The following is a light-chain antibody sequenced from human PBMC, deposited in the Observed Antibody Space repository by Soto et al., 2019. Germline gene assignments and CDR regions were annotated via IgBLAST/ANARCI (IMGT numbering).Light chain of an antibody. CDR1: SSDVGSYNL. CDR2: EGN. V-gene: IGLV2-23*03. J-gene: IGLJ1*01. Sequence: QSVLTQPATVAGSPGQSITISCTGTSSDVGSYNLVSWYQQHPGKAPKLIIYEGNKRPSGVSNRFSGSKSGNTASLTISGLQAEDEADYYCCSYAGGGTFVFGTGTKLTVL. CDR3: CSYAGGGTFV.